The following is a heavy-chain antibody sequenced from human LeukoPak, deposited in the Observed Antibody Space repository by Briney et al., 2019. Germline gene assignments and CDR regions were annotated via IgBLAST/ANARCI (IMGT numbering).Heavy chain of an antibody. Sequence: GGSLRLSCAASGFTFTSYSMNWVRQAPGKGLEWVSSISSSSSYIYYAGSVKGRFTISRDNAKNSLYLQMNSLRAEDTAVYYCARCEWHYYHYYMDVWGKGTTVTVSS. J-gene: IGHJ6*03. D-gene: IGHD3-3*01. V-gene: IGHV3-21*01. CDR1: GFTFTSYS. CDR3: ARCEWHYYHYYMDV. CDR2: ISSSSSYI.